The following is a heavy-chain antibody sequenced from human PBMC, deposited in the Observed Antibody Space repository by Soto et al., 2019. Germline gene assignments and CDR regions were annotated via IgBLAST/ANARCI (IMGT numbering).Heavy chain of an antibody. CDR2: IVVGSGNT. CDR3: AVDYYDSSGLDY. D-gene: IGHD3-22*01. J-gene: IGHJ4*02. Sequence: SVKVSCKASGFTFTSSAVQWVRQARGQRLEWIGWIVVGSGNTNYAQRFQERVTITRDMSTSTAYMELSSLRSEDTAVYYCAVDYYDSSGLDYWGQGTLVTVSS. V-gene: IGHV1-58*01. CDR1: GFTFTSSA.